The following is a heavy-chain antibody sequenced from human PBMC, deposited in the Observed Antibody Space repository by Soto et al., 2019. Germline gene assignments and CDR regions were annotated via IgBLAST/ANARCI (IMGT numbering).Heavy chain of an antibody. D-gene: IGHD6-6*01. V-gene: IGHV4-34*01. CDR3: ARAPKVSGSSQTRPDF. CDR2: ISQSGDT. CDR1: SGSLSGYY. Sequence: RSLTCSIYSGSLSGYYWSWIRQPPGKGLEWIGEISQSGDTNYSPSLKSRVSISIDTSKKQFSLNLASVSAADTAVYYCARAPKVSGSSQTRPDFCGQGTLLTVSS. J-gene: IGHJ4*02.